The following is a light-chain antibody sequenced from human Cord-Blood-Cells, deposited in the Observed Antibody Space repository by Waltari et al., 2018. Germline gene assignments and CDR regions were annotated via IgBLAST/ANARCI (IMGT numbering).Light chain of an antibody. CDR1: SSDVGGYNY. CDR3: SSYTSSSTVV. Sequence: QSALTQPASVSGSPGQSITISCTGTSSDVGGYNYVSWYQQHPGKPPKLMIYDVSNRPSGVSNRVSGSKSGNTASLTISGLQAEDEADYYCSSYTSSSTVVFGGGTKLTVL. J-gene: IGLJ2*01. CDR2: DVS. V-gene: IGLV2-14*01.